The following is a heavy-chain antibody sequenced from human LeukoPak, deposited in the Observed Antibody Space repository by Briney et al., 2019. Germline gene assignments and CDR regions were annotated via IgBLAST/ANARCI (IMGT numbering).Heavy chain of an antibody. Sequence: PAGSLCLSCAASGFTFSSYAMSWVRQAPGKGLEWVSAISGSGGSTYYADSEKGRITISRDNSKNTLYLQVNGLRAEDTAVYYGAKNYGDYQRDYFDYWGQGTLVTVSS. D-gene: IGHD4-17*01. J-gene: IGHJ4*02. CDR1: GFTFSSYA. CDR3: AKNYGDYQRDYFDY. CDR2: ISGSGGST. V-gene: IGHV3-23*01.